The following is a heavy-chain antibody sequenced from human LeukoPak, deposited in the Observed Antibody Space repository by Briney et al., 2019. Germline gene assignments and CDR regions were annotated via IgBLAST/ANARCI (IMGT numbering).Heavy chain of an antibody. Sequence: GGSLRLSCAASGFTFDDYAMHWVRQAPGKGLEWVSGISWNSGSIGYADSVKGRFTTSRDNAKNSLYLQMNSLRAEDTALYYCARGGDYDILTGPYNWFDPWGQGTLVIVSS. V-gene: IGHV3-9*01. CDR3: ARGGDYDILTGPYNWFDP. CDR1: GFTFDDYA. J-gene: IGHJ5*02. D-gene: IGHD3-9*01. CDR2: ISWNSGSI.